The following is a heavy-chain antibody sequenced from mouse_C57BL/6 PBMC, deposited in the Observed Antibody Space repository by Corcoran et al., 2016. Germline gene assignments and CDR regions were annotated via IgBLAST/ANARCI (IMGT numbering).Heavy chain of an antibody. CDR1: GYTFTSYG. V-gene: IGHV1-81*01. D-gene: IGHD1-1*01. Sequence: QVQLQQSGAELARPGASVKLSCKASGYTFTSYGISWVKQRTGQGLEWIGEIYPRSGNTYYNEKFKGKATLTADKSSSTAYMELRSLTSEDSAVYFWARSIYGSSYAEAMDYWGQGTSVTASS. CDR3: ARSIYGSSYAEAMDY. J-gene: IGHJ4*01. CDR2: IYPRSGNT.